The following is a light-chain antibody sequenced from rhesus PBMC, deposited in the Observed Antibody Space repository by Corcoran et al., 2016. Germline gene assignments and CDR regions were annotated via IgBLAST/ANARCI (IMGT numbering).Light chain of an antibody. CDR1: SSDIGGYND. Sequence: QSALTQPPSVSKSLGQSVTISCTGTSSDIGGYNDVSWYQQPPGTAPRLLIYDVSKRPSGVSDRFSGSKSGNTASLTISGLQAEDEADYYCSSYVGSDNYIFGGGTRLTVL. J-gene: IGLJ1*01. V-gene: IGLV2S9*01. CDR2: DVS. CDR3: SSYVGSDNYI.